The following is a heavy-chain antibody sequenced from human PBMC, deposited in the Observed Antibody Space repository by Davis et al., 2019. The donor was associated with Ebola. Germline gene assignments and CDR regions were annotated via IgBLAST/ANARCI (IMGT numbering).Heavy chain of an antibody. J-gene: IGHJ4*02. CDR3: ASLSSILFPY. Sequence: SVPVSCQASGCTFSSYAISWVRQAPGQGLEWMGGIIPIFGTANYAQKFQGRVTITADESTSTAYMELSSLRSEDTAVYYCASLSSILFPYWGQGTLVTVSS. D-gene: IGHD6-6*01. V-gene: IGHV1-69*13. CDR1: GCTFSSYA. CDR2: IIPIFGTA.